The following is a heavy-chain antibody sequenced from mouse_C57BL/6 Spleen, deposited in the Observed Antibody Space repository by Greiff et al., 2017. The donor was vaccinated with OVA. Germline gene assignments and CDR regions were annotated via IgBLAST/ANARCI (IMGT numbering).Heavy chain of an antibody. CDR3: ARGGPYYYGSRDYYAMDY. Sequence: VKLMESGPGLVAPSQSLSITCTVSGFSLTSYAISWVRQPPGKGLEWLGVIWTGGGTNYNSALKSRLSISKDNSKSQVFLKMNSLQTDDTARYYCARGGPYYYGSRDYYAMDYWGQGTSVTVSS. D-gene: IGHD1-1*01. J-gene: IGHJ4*01. CDR1: GFSLTSYA. V-gene: IGHV2-9-1*01. CDR2: IWTGGGT.